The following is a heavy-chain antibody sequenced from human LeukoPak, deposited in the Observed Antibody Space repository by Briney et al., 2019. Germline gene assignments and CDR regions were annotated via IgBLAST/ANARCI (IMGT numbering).Heavy chain of an antibody. CDR1: GFTFDDYG. Sequence: GGSLRLSCAASGFTFDDYGMSWVRQAPGKGLEWVSGINWNGGSTGYADSVKGRFTISRDNAKNSLYLQMNSLRAEDTALYHCARLRYNWNGNWFDPWGQGTLVTVSS. J-gene: IGHJ5*02. CDR3: ARLRYNWNGNWFDP. D-gene: IGHD1-20*01. CDR2: INWNGGST. V-gene: IGHV3-20*01.